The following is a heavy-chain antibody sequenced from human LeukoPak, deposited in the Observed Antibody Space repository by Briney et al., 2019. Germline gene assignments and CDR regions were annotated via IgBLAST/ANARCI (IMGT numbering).Heavy chain of an antibody. CDR3: AKDRVDYYGSGSYYGY. V-gene: IGHV3-30*02. D-gene: IGHD3-10*01. J-gene: IGHJ4*02. CDR2: IRYDGSNK. CDR1: GFTFSSYG. Sequence: GGSLRLSCAASGFTFSSYGMHWVRQAPGKGLEWVAFIRYDGSNKYYADSVKGRFTISRDNSKNTLYLQMNSLRAEDTAVYYCAKDRVDYYGSGSYYGYWGQGTLVTVSS.